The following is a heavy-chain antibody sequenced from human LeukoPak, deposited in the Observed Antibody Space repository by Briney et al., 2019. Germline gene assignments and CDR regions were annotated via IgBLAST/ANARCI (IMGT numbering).Heavy chain of an antibody. CDR3: ARAPARARLDY. CDR2: IKLDGSEQ. CDR1: GFNFNMFA. V-gene: IGHV3-7*01. D-gene: IGHD6-6*01. Sequence: GGSLRLSCTGSGFNFNMFAMNWVRQAPGKGLEWVASIKLDGSEQYYVDSVKGRFTISRDNAKSSLYLQMNSLRAEDTAVYYCARAPARARLDYWGQGTLVTVSS. J-gene: IGHJ4*02.